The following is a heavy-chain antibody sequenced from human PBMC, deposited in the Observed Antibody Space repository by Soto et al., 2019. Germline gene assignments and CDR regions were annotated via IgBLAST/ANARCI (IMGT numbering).Heavy chain of an antibody. Sequence: GGSLRLSCAASGFTFSTYWMSWVRQAPGKGLEWVANINQDGSAKYYVDSVKGRFTISRDNSKNTLYLQMNSLRAEDTAVYYCAEDPSYDSSGYKYYWGQGTLVTVSS. CDR1: GFTFSTYW. CDR2: INQDGSAK. D-gene: IGHD3-22*01. CDR3: AEDPSYDSSGYKYY. V-gene: IGHV3-7*03. J-gene: IGHJ4*02.